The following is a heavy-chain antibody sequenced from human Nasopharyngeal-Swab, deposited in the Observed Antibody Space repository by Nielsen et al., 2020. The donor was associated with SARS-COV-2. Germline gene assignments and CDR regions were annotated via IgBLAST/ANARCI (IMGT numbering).Heavy chain of an antibody. J-gene: IGHJ6*02. V-gene: IGHV3-23*01. Sequence: GESLKISCVASGFNFGSYAMTWVRQAPGKGLEWVAIISGSGGTTYHADSVKDRFTISRDNSKNTLYLQMNSLRAEDTAVYYCARATPWDVWGQGTTVTVSS. CDR3: ARATPWDV. CDR1: GFNFGSYA. D-gene: IGHD2-15*01. CDR2: ISGSGGTT.